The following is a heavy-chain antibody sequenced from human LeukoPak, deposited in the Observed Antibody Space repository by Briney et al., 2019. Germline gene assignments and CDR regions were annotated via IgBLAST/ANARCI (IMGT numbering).Heavy chain of an antibody. CDR2: ISSSGLTM. Sequence: GGSLRLSCAASGFTFSNYEMNWVRQAPGRGLEWVSYISSSGLTMYYADSVKGRFTISRDNAKNSLYLQMNSLRAEDTAVYYCASTGLEARYSYFDNWGHGTQATVSS. J-gene: IGHJ4*01. V-gene: IGHV3-48*03. CDR3: ASTGLEARYSYFDN. CDR1: GFTFSNYE. D-gene: IGHD5-12*01.